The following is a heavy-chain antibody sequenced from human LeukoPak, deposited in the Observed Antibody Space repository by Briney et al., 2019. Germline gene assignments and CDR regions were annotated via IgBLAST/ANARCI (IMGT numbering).Heavy chain of an antibody. CDR3: ARDYSYAFEY. D-gene: IGHD5-18*01. J-gene: IGHJ4*02. V-gene: IGHV3-48*03. Sequence: GGSLRLSCAASGFTFSSYEMNWVRQAPGKGLEWVSYISSSGSTIYYADSVKGRFTISRDNAKNSLYLQMNSLRAEDTAVYYCARDYSYAFEYWGQGTLVTVSS. CDR1: GFTFSSYE. CDR2: ISSSGSTI.